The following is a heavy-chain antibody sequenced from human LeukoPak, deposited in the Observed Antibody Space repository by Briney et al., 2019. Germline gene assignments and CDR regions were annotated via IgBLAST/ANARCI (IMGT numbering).Heavy chain of an antibody. J-gene: IGHJ4*02. V-gene: IGHV3-23*01. CDR2: MSGSGASI. CDR1: GFTFSSYA. CDR3: AKARGYCSDGSCYWFDY. Sequence: PGRSLRLSCAASGFTFSSYAMSWVRQAPGKGLEWVSTMSGSGASIYYADSVKGRFTISRDNSKNTLYLQMNRLRAEDTAVYFCAKARGYCSDGSCYWFDYWGQGTLVTVSS. D-gene: IGHD2-15*01.